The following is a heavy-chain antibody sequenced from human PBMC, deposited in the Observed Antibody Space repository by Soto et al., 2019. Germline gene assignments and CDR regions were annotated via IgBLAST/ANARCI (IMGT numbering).Heavy chain of an antibody. CDR2: IKSNSGGT. J-gene: IGHJ6*02. V-gene: IGHV1-2*02. D-gene: IGHD1-1*01. CDR3: AREDYHRNDYYYYGMDV. Sequence: QVELVQSGAEVRKPGASVKVSCKASRNSFIDYYIHWVRQAPGQGLEWMGWIKSNSGGTKYAQRFHGRVTMTRDTSISNIYLELSRLKSDGPAVYYCAREDYHRNDYYYYGMDVWGQGTTVIVSS. CDR1: RNSFIDYY.